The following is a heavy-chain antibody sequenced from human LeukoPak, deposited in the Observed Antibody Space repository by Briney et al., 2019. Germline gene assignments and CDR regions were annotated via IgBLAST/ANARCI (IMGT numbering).Heavy chain of an antibody. CDR1: GGSFSGYY. CDR2: INHSGST. J-gene: IGHJ6*02. CDR3: ARVTMVRRVIISYYYGMDV. Sequence: SETLSLTCAVYGGSFSGYYWSWIRQPPGKGLEWIGEINHSGSTNYNPSLKSRVTISVDTSKNQFSLKLSSVTAADTAVYYCARVTMVRRVIISYYYGMDVWGQGTTVTVSS. V-gene: IGHV4-34*01. D-gene: IGHD3-10*01.